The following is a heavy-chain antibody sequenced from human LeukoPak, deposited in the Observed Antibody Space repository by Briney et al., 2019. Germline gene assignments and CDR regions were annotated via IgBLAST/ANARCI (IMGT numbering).Heavy chain of an antibody. Sequence: ASVKVSCKASGYTFTSYGISWVRQAPGQALEWMGWISGYNGNTNYAQKLQGRVTMTTDTSTSAAYMELRSLRSDDTAVYYCARDFHSSGYYHYFHYWGQGTLVTVSS. CDR1: GYTFTSYG. D-gene: IGHD3-22*01. V-gene: IGHV1-18*01. J-gene: IGHJ4*02. CDR2: ISGYNGNT. CDR3: ARDFHSSGYYHYFHY.